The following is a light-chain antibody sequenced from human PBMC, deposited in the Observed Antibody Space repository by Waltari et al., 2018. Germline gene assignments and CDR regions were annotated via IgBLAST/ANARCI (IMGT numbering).Light chain of an antibody. J-gene: IGKJ4*01. V-gene: IGKV3D-15*01. CDR1: QSVSSS. CDR2: GAS. CDR3: QQNINRPPT. Sequence: ELVTTQSPATLSLSPGERASPSCRASQSVSSSLAWYQQKLGQAPRLLIYGASNRATGIPDRFSGSGSGTDFTLTISSLEPEDVAVYYCQQNINRPPTFGGGTKVEIK.